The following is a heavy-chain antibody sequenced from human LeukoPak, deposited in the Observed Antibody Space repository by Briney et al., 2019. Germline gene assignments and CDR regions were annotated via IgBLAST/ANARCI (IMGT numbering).Heavy chain of an antibody. Sequence: PSETLSLTCAVYGGSFSGYYWSWLRQPPGKGLEWIGEINHSGSTNYNPSLKSRVTISVDTSKNQFSLKLSSVTAADTAVYYCARIPLWFGELFQFDIWGQGTMVTVSS. CDR1: GGSFSGYY. CDR3: ARIPLWFGELFQFDI. J-gene: IGHJ3*02. CDR2: INHSGST. V-gene: IGHV4-34*01. D-gene: IGHD3-10*01.